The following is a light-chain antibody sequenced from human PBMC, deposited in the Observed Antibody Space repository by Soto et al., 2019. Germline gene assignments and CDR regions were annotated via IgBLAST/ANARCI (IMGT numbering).Light chain of an antibody. CDR1: SNDVGGYNL. Sequence: QSALTQPASVSGSPGQSITISCTGTSNDVGGYNLVSWFQQHPGKAPKLMISEVNKRPSGVSHRFSGSKSANTASLTISGLQAEDEADYYCCSHVGGSSPQWVFGGGTKVTVL. V-gene: IGLV2-23*02. J-gene: IGLJ3*02. CDR3: CSHVGGSSPQWV. CDR2: EVN.